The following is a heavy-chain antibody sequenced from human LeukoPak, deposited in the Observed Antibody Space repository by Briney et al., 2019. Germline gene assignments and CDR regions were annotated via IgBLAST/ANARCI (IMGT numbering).Heavy chain of an antibody. CDR2: ISSSSSSI. CDR1: GLTFSSYS. D-gene: IGHD3-10*01. J-gene: IGHJ4*02. V-gene: IGHV3-21*01. Sequence: GGSLRLSCAASGLTFSSYSINWVRHAPGKGLEWVSSISSSSSSISYADSVRGRFTISRDNAKNSLYLQMNSLRAEDTAVYYCVRGVNTPFDYWGQGKLVTVSS. CDR3: VRGVNTPFDY.